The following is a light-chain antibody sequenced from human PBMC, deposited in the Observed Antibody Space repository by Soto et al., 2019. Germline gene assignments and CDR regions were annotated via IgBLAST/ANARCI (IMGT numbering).Light chain of an antibody. CDR2: GAS. CDR1: QSISRSY. J-gene: IGKJ2*01. Sequence: EIVLTQSPGTLSLSPGERATLSCRASQSISRSYLAWYQQKPGQAPRLLIHGASSRATGIPDRFSGSGSGTDFTLTISSLEPEDFAVYFCQQYGTSPYTFGQGTKLEIK. V-gene: IGKV3-20*01. CDR3: QQYGTSPYT.